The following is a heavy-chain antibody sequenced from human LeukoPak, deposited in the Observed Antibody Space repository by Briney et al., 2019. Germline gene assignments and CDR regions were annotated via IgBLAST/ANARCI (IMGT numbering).Heavy chain of an antibody. CDR3: ARDAVSTVTAGGIDY. CDR1: GYTFTSYG. D-gene: IGHD2-21*02. V-gene: IGHV1-18*01. J-gene: IGHJ4*02. CDR2: ISAYSGNT. Sequence: ASVKVSCKACGYTFTSYGISWVRQAPGQGLEWMAWISAYSGNTKYAQKIQGRVTMTTDASTSTAYMELRSLRSDDTAVYYCARDAVSTVTAGGIDYWGQGTLVTVSS.